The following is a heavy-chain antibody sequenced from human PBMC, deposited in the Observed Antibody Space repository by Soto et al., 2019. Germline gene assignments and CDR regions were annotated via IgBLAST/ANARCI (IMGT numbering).Heavy chain of an antibody. CDR1: QFPFSSFA. CDR3: VKGGWLDY. J-gene: IGHJ4*02. V-gene: IGHV3-23*01. D-gene: IGHD3-10*01. Sequence: GGSLRLSCAASQFPFSSFAMTWVRQAPGKGLEWVSFISETGDSLSYAESVKGRFTISRDNSKNTLYLQMSSLRPEDTAVYYLVKGGWLDYWGQGTLVTVSS. CDR2: ISETGDSL.